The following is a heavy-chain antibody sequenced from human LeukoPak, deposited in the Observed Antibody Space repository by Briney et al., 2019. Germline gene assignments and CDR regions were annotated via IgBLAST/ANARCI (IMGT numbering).Heavy chain of an antibody. Sequence: SETLSLTCTVSGGSISSGGYYWSWIRQHPGKGLEWIGYIYYSWSTYYNPSLKSRVTISVDTSKNQFSLKLSSVTAADTAVYYCARAGISGSYYFDYWGQGTLVTVSS. J-gene: IGHJ4*02. CDR1: GGSISSGGYY. V-gene: IGHV4-31*03. CDR3: ARAGISGSYYFDY. CDR2: IYYSWST. D-gene: IGHD3-10*01.